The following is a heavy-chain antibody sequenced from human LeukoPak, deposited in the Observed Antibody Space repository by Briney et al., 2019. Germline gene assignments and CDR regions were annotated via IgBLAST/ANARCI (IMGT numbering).Heavy chain of an antibody. D-gene: IGHD2-15*01. Sequence: SETLSLTCTVSGGSISSYYWSWIRQPPGKGLEWIGEINHSGSTNYNPSLKSRVTISVDTSKNQFSLKLSSVTAADTAVYYCARAGSWEEFDYWGQGTLVTVSS. V-gene: IGHV4-34*01. J-gene: IGHJ4*02. CDR2: INHSGST. CDR1: GGSISSYY. CDR3: ARAGSWEEFDY.